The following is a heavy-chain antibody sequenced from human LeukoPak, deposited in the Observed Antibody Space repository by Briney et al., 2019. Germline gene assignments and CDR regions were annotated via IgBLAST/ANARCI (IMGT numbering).Heavy chain of an antibody. J-gene: IGHJ4*02. D-gene: IGHD3-22*01. Sequence: GGSLRLSCAASGFTFRSYDMSWVRQAPGKGLGWVSGITGTGGNTYYADPVKGRFTISRDNSKNTLYLQMNSLRDEDTAVYYCAKVKDTSGSRFDYWGQGTLVTVPS. CDR2: ITGTGGNT. CDR3: AKVKDTSGSRFDY. V-gene: IGHV3-23*01. CDR1: GFTFRSYD.